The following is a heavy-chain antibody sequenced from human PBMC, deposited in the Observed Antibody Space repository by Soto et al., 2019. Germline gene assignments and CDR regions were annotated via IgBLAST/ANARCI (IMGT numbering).Heavy chain of an antibody. J-gene: IGHJ4*02. V-gene: IGHV1-2*02. CDR3: ATSSDWSPLLDY. CDR1: QYTFTNFY. Sequence: ASVKVSCKASQYTFTNFYLHWVRQAPGQRPEWMGWINNGGGTIYAQRSQGRLTMTRDTSITTAYMELSRLSSDDTAFYYCATSSDWSPLLDYWGQGTLVTVSS. CDR2: INNGGGT. D-gene: IGHD6-19*01.